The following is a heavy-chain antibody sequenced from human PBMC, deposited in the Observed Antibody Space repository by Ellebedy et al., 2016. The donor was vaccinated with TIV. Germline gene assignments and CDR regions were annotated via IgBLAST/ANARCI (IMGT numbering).Heavy chain of an antibody. D-gene: IGHD1-20*01. Sequence: GGSLRLSCAASGFIFSSYAMHWVRQAPGKGLEWVAVISYDGSYKYYADSVKGRFTISRDNAENTLSLQMNSLRAEDTAVYYCASYDWNRIDYWGQGTLVTVSS. J-gene: IGHJ4*02. CDR3: ASYDWNRIDY. CDR1: GFIFSSYA. V-gene: IGHV3-30*04. CDR2: ISYDGSYK.